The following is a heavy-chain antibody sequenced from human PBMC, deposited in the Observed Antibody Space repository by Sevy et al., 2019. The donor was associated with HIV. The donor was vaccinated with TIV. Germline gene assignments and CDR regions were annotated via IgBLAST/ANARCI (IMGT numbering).Heavy chain of an antibody. D-gene: IGHD2-21*01. V-gene: IGHV1-69*10. J-gene: IGHJ5*02. CDR1: GDIFSNYG. CDR2: ILPISGLV. CDR3: ARDRPCGGDCYILDP. Sequence: ASVKVSCKASGDIFSNYGINWVRQAPGQGLQWMGGILPISGLVNYAQKFQGRVTISADKSTGTVYMALSSLRSEDTAVYYCARDRPCGGDCYILDPWGQRVLVTVSS.